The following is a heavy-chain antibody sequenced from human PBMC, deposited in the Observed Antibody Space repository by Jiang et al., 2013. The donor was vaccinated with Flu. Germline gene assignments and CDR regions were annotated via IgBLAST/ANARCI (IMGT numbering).Heavy chain of an antibody. CDR1: GYTFTSYD. CDR3: ARLTIEQWLASYYYYYGMDV. CDR2: ISAYNGNT. Sequence: QSGAEVKKPGASVKVSCKASGYTFTSYDISWVRQAPGQGLEWMGWISAYNGNTNYAQKLQGRVTMTTDTSTSTAYMELRSLRSDDTAVYYCARLTIEQWLASYYYYYGMDVVGPRATVTVS. J-gene: IGHJ6*02. D-gene: IGHD6-19*01. V-gene: IGHV1-18*01.